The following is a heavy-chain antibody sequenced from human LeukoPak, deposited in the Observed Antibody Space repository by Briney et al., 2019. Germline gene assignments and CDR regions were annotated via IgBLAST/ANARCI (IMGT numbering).Heavy chain of an antibody. CDR2: IYHSGST. Sequence: DPSETLSLTCTVSGGSISTYYWNWIRQPPGKGLEWIGYIYHSGSTNYNPSLQSRVTISVDTSKNQFSLNLNSVTAADTAVYYCARGGAARLHFQNWGQGTRVTVSS. V-gene: IGHV4-59*01. CDR3: ARGGAARLHFQN. J-gene: IGHJ1*01. D-gene: IGHD6-6*01. CDR1: GGSISTYY.